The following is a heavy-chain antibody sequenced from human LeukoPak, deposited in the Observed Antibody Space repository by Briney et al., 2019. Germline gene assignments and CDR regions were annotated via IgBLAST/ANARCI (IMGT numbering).Heavy chain of an antibody. Sequence: GGSLRLSCAATGFTFSSYWLHWVRQAPGKGLTWVSRINTDGSRINYADSVKGRFTSSRDNAKNTLYLQMNSLRVEDTAVYFCARGGPVYDPHWYDPWGQEPRSPSPQ. D-gene: IGHD3-3*01. J-gene: IGHJ5*02. V-gene: IGHV3-74*01. CDR3: ARGGPVYDPHWYDP. CDR2: INTDGSRI. CDR1: GFTFSSYW.